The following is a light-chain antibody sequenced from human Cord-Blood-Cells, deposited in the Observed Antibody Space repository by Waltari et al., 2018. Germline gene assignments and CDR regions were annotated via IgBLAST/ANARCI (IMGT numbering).Light chain of an antibody. J-gene: IGKJ4*01. V-gene: IGKV1-39*01. Sequence: DIQMTKFPSSLSALVGDRVTITCRASQSISSYLNWYQQKPGKAPKLLIYAASSLQSGVPSRFSGSGSGTDFTLTISSLQPEDFATYYCQQSYSTPLTFGGGTKVEIK. CDR1: QSISSY. CDR3: QQSYSTPLT. CDR2: AAS.